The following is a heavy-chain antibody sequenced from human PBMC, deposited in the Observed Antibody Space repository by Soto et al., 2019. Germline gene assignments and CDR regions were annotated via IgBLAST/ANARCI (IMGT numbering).Heavy chain of an antibody. CDR3: ARHAYYYGSGSQENYYYGMDV. CDR1: GYSFTSYW. V-gene: IGHV5-51*01. J-gene: IGHJ6*02. CDR2: IYPGDSDT. Sequence: GESLKISCKGSGYSFTSYWIGWVRQMPGKGLEWMGIIYPGDSDTRYSPSFQGQVTISADKSISTAYLQWSSLKASDTAMYYCARHAYYYGSGSQENYYYGMDVWVQGTTVTVSS. D-gene: IGHD3-10*01.